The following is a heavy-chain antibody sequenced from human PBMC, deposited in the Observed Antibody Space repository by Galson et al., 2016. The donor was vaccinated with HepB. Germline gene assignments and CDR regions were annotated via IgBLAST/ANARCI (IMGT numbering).Heavy chain of an antibody. CDR2: IYPSGNA. CDR1: GASNSRYY. J-gene: IGHJ5*02. Sequence: SETLSLTCTVSGASNSRYYWNWIRQPAGKGLEWIGRIYPSGNANYNPALKSRVTMSIDMSRNQFSLNLTSVTAADTAVYYCARAHSYCSGGSCPSWFAPWGQGTLVTVSS. D-gene: IGHD2-15*01. V-gene: IGHV4-4*07. CDR3: ARAHSYCSGGSCPSWFAP.